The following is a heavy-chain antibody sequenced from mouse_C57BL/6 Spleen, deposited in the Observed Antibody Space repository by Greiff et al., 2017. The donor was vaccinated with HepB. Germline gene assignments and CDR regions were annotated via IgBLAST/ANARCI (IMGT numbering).Heavy chain of an antibody. Sequence: LVEPGASVKISCKASGYAFSSSWMNWVKQRPGKGLEWIGRIYPGDGDTNYNGKFKGKATLTADKSSSTAYMQLSSLTSEDSAVYFCARGRAYYSNYFDYWGQGTTLTVSS. V-gene: IGHV1-82*01. D-gene: IGHD2-5*01. CDR1: GYAFSSSW. CDR3: ARGRAYYSNYFDY. J-gene: IGHJ2*01. CDR2: IYPGDGDT.